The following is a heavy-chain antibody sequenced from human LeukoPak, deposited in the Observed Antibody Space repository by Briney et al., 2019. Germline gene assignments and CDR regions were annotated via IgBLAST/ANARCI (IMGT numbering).Heavy chain of an antibody. J-gene: IGHJ4*02. D-gene: IGHD3-9*01. Sequence: GGSLRLSCAASGFTFSSHGMSWVRQAPGKGLEWLSVISGGSSGSTYYADSVTGRFTVSRDNSKNTLYLQMNSLRAEDTALYYCAKTMDLLTGYLWSLDYWGQGILVTVSS. V-gene: IGHV3-23*01. CDR3: AKTMDLLTGYLWSLDY. CDR2: ISGGSSGST. CDR1: GFTFSSHG.